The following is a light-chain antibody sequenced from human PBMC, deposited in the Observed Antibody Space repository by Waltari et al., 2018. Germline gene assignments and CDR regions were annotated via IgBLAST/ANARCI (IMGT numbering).Light chain of an antibody. CDR3: QSADGSGTYVV. CDR2: QDT. V-gene: IGLV3-25*03. CDR1: ALPRQY. Sequence: SYELTQPPSVSVSPGQTARITCSGDALPRQYAYWYQQRPGQAPMFMIYQDTQRPSEIPERFSSSSAGTTVTLNIREVQAEDEADYYCQSADGSGTYVVFGGGTKLTVL. J-gene: IGLJ2*01.